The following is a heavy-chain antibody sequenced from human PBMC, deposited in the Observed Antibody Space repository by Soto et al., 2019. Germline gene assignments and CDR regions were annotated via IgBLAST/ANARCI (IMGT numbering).Heavy chain of an antibody. CDR3: ARDRGPYSSPGTWFDP. J-gene: IGHJ5*02. Sequence: QVQLQESGPGLVKPSQTLSLTCTVSGCSISSGGYYWSWIRQHPGKGLEWIGYIYYSGSTYYNPSLKSRVTISVDTSKNQFSLKLSSVTAADTAVYYCARDRGPYSSPGTWFDPWGQGTLVTVSS. D-gene: IGHD6-13*01. CDR2: IYYSGST. V-gene: IGHV4-31*03. CDR1: GCSISSGGYY.